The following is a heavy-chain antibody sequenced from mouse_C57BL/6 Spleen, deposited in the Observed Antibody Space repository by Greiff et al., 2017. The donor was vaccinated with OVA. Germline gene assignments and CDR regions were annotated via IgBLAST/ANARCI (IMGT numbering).Heavy chain of an antibody. V-gene: IGHV1-82*01. CDR3: ARGDYDVTVDY. J-gene: IGHJ2*01. CDR1: GYAFSSSW. CDR2: IYPGDGDT. Sequence: GPELVKPGASVKISCKSSGYAFSSSWMNWVKQRPGKGLEWIGRIYPGDGDTNYNGKFKGKATLTADKSSSTAYMQLSSLTSEDSAVYFCARGDYDVTVDYWGQGTTLTVSS. D-gene: IGHD2-4*01.